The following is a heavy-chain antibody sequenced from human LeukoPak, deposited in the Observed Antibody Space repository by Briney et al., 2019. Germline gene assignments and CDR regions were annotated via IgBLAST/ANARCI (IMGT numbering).Heavy chain of an antibody. D-gene: IGHD1-7*01. CDR2: IYYSGST. J-gene: IGHJ3*02. CDR1: GGSISSGGYS. CDR3: ARGATTKFAFDI. Sequence: SETLSLTCAVSGGSISSGGYSWSWIRQPPGKGLEWIGYIYYSGSTYYNPSLKSRVTISVDTSKNQFSLKLSSVTAADTAVYYCARGATTKFAFDIWGQGTMVTVSS. V-gene: IGHV4-30-2*05.